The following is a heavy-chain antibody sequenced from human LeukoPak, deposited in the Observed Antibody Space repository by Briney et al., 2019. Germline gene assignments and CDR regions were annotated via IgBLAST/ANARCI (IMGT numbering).Heavy chain of an antibody. D-gene: IGHD6-13*01. J-gene: IGHJ5*02. CDR3: ARGLISSSWRNNWFDP. Sequence: SETLSLTCAVYGGSFSGYYWNWIRQPPGKGLEWIGEINHSGSTNYNPSLKSRVTISVDTSKNQFSLKLNSVTAADTAVYYCARGLISSSWRNNWFDPWGQGTLVTVSS. CDR1: GGSFSGYY. V-gene: IGHV4-34*01. CDR2: INHSGST.